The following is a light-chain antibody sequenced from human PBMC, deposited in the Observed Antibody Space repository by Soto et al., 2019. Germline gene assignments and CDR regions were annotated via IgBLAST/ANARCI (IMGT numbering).Light chain of an antibody. CDR1: QSISSW. J-gene: IGKJ3*01. CDR2: DAS. V-gene: IGKV1-5*01. CDR3: QQPGFT. Sequence: DIQMTQSPSTLSASVGDRVTITCRALQSISSWLAWYQQKPGKAPKLLIYDASSLESGVPSRFSGSGSGTEFTLTISSLQPDDFATYYCQQPGFTFGPGTKVDIK.